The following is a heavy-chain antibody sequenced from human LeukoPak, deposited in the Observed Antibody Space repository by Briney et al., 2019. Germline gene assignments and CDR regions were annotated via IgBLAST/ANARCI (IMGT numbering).Heavy chain of an antibody. CDR2: INTDGTVT. Sequence: GGSLRLSCAAAGFTFSKYWMLWVRHAPGEGRESVSRINTDGTVTNYADSVKGRVTVSRDNAHNTMFMQMNSVRDENTAVYYCATKQWLAPPPDSWGQGTPVTVSS. J-gene: IGHJ4*02. V-gene: IGHV3-74*01. CDR3: ATKQWLAPPPDS. D-gene: IGHD6-19*01. CDR1: GFTFSKYW.